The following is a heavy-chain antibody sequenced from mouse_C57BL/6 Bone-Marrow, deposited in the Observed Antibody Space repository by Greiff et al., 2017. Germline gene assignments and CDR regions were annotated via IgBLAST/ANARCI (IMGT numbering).Heavy chain of an antibody. D-gene: IGHD2-4*01. CDR3: TREGDYPRFDY. CDR1: GYTFTSYW. CDR2: IDPSDSYT. V-gene: IGHV1-50*01. J-gene: IGHJ2*01. Sequence: VQLKQPGAELVKPGASVKLSCKASGYTFTSYWMQWVKQRPGQGLEWIGEIDPSDSYTNYNQKFKGKATLTVDTSSSTAYMQLSSLTSEDSAVYYCTREGDYPRFDYWGQGTTLTVSS.